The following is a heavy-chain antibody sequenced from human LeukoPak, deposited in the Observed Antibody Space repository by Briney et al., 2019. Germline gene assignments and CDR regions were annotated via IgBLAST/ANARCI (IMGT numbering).Heavy chain of an antibody. CDR2: FDPEDGES. D-gene: IGHD1-26*01. V-gene: IGHV1-24*01. Sequence: ASVKVSCKVSGASLSETSIHWVRQAPGQWLEWMGGFDPEDGESIFAQRFQGRFSMTEDTSTDTAYMELRGLRPEDTAVYYCATADKWEPLDYWGQGTLVPSPQ. J-gene: IGHJ4*02. CDR3: ATADKWEPLDY. CDR1: GASLSETS.